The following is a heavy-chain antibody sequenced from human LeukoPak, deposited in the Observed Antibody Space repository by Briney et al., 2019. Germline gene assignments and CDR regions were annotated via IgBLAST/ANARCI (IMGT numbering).Heavy chain of an antibody. CDR1: GGSISGYF. V-gene: IGHV4-4*07. Sequence: ASETLSLTCTVSGGSISGYFWTWIRQPAGKGLEWIGRIYSTGRPNYNPSLKSRVTMSVDTSKNQFSLKLSSVTAADTAVYYCARDLDYYDRTYAFDIWGQGTMVTVSS. D-gene: IGHD3-22*01. CDR2: IYSTGRP. J-gene: IGHJ3*02. CDR3: ARDLDYYDRTYAFDI.